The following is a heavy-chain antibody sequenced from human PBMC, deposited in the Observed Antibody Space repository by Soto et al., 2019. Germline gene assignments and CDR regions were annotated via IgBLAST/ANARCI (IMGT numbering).Heavy chain of an antibody. D-gene: IGHD2-21*02. Sequence: QVQLVQSGAEVKEPGASVKVSCKASGYTFTIYSISWVRQAPGQGLEWVGWINPYNGKTNQAEKVQGRVTMITDPSTSTAYMAVRSLRSDDTAVYYCARRYGDASSAAGFDSWGQGTLVTVSS. CDR1: GYTFTIYS. CDR2: INPYNGKT. J-gene: IGHJ4*02. CDR3: ARRYGDASSAAGFDS. V-gene: IGHV1-18*01.